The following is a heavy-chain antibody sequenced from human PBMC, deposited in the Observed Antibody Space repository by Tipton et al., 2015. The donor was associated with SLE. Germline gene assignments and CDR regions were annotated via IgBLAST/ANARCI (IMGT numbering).Heavy chain of an antibody. CDR2: INHSGST. D-gene: IGHD1-26*01. CDR1: GGSFSGYY. J-gene: IGHJ4*02. CDR3: AREGGATGGFDY. Sequence: TLSLTCAVYGGSFSGYYWSWIRQPPGKGLEWIGEINHSGSTNYNPSLKSRVTISVDTPKNQFSLKLSSVTAADTAVYYCAREGGATGGFDYWGQGTLVTVSS. V-gene: IGHV4-34*01.